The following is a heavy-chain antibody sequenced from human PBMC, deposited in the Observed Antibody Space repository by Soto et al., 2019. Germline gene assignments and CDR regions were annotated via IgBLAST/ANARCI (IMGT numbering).Heavy chain of an antibody. J-gene: IGHJ4*02. D-gene: IGHD4-17*01. V-gene: IGHV2-5*02. CDR1: GFSLTTSGVG. CDR3: AHYADYVGGVDY. Sequence: QITLKESGPTLVKPTQTLTLTCTFSGFSLTTSGVGVGWIRQPPGKALEWLALIYWDDDKRYSPSLQSRLTSTKDTSKNQVVLTMTNMDRVDTATYYCAHYADYVGGVDYWGQGTLVTVSS. CDR2: IYWDDDK.